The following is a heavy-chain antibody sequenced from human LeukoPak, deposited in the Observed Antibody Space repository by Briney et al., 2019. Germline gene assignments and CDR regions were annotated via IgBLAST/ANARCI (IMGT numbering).Heavy chain of an antibody. CDR1: AFPFTNAW. J-gene: IGHJ4*02. CDR2: IKSKTDGGTT. V-gene: IGHV3-15*01. CDR3: TTENPTDF. Sequence: PGGSPRLSCAASAFPFTNAWMSWVRQAPGGGLEWVGRIKSKTDGGTTDYAAPVKGRFTISRDDSENTLYLQVNTVKIEDTAVYYCTTENPTDFWGQGTLVTVSS.